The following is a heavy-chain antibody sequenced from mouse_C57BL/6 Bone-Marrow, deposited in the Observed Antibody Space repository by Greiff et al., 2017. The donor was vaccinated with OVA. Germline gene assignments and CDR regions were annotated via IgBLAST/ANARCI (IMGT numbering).Heavy chain of an antibody. CDR1: GFTFSSYA. Sequence: EVKLVESGGGLVKPGGSLKLSCAASGFTFSSYAMSWVRQTPEKRLEWVATISDGGSYTYYPDNVKGRFTISRDNAKNNLYLQMSHLRSEDTAMYYCASDRGYYGNSLSYWGQGTTLTVSS. D-gene: IGHD2-1*01. V-gene: IGHV5-4*03. CDR3: ASDRGYYGNSLSY. J-gene: IGHJ2*01. CDR2: ISDGGSYT.